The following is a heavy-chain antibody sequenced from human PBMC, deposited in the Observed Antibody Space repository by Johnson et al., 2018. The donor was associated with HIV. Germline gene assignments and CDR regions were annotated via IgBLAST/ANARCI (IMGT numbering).Heavy chain of an antibody. Sequence: QVQLLESGGGVVQPGGSLRLSCAVSGFTFSSYAMHWVRQAPGKGLEWVAVISYDGSNKYYADSVKGRFTISRDNSKNTLYLQMNSLRAEDTAVYYCARDKRYCSGGSCHLGAFDLWGQGTMVTVSS. CDR3: ARDKRYCSGGSCHLGAFDL. D-gene: IGHD2-15*01. CDR2: ISYDGSNK. J-gene: IGHJ3*01. V-gene: IGHV3-30-3*01. CDR1: GFTFSSYA.